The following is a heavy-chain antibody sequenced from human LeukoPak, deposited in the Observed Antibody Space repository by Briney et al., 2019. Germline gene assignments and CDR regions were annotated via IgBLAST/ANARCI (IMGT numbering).Heavy chain of an antibody. D-gene: IGHD3-10*01. CDR2: ISGSGGST. J-gene: IGHJ4*02. CDR1: GFTFSSYA. Sequence: GGSLRLSCAASGFTFSSYAMSWVRQAPGKGLEWVSAISGSGGSTYYADSVKGRFTIFSDNSKNTLYLQMNSLRADDTAVYYCAKYGSGRSFDYWGQGTLVTVSS. V-gene: IGHV3-23*01. CDR3: AKYGSGRSFDY.